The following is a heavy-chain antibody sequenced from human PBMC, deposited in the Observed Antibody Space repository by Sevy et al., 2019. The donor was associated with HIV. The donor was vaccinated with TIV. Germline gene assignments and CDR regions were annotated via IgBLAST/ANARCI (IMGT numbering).Heavy chain of an antibody. CDR1: GYTFTGYY. CDR3: ARSTYSSNSGWALDI. J-gene: IGHJ3*02. D-gene: IGHD6-13*01. V-gene: IGHV1-2*06. CDR2: INPSSGGT. Sequence: ASVKVSCKASGYTFTGYYMHWVRQAPGHGLEWMGRINPSSGGTIYAQRFQGRVTMTRDTSISTAYMELSRLRSDDTAVYYCARSTYSSNSGWALDIWGQGTKVTVSS.